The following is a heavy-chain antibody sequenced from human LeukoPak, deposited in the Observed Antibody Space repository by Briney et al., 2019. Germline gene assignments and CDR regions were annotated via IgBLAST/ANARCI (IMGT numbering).Heavy chain of an antibody. CDR1: GGSISSGRFP. V-gene: IGHV4-30-2*06. CDR2: IYHNGAT. CDR3: ARQTSGGSYSDY. J-gene: IGHJ4*02. D-gene: IGHD1-26*01. Sequence: SETLSLTCEVSGGSISSGRFPWSWIRQSPGKGLEWIGYIYHNGATYDNPSLKSRVTLSIDRSKSHFSLNLTSVTAADTAVYYCARQTSGGSYSDYWGQGTLVTVSS.